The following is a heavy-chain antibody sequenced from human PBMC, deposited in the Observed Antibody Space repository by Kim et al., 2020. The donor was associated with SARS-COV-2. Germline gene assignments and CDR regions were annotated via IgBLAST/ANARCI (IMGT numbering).Heavy chain of an antibody. Sequence: YAQKFQGRVTMTRDTSTSTVYMELSSLRSEDTAVYYCARDLSSSAAMDVWGKGTTVTVSS. J-gene: IGHJ6*04. V-gene: IGHV1-46*01. CDR3: ARDLSSSAAMDV. D-gene: IGHD6-13*01.